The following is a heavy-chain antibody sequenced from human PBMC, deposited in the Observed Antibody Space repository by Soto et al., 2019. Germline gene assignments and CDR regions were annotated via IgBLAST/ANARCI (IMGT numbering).Heavy chain of an antibody. V-gene: IGHV4-34*01. CDR1: GGSFSGYY. J-gene: IGHJ5*02. CDR3: ARRHDFWSGYYKGNNWFDP. Sequence: PSETLSLTCAVYGGSFSGYYWSWIRQPPGKGLEWIGEINHSGSTNYNPSLKSRVTISVDTSKNQFSLKLSSVTAADTAVYYCARRHDFWSGYYKGNNWFDPWGQGTLVTVSS. CDR2: INHSGST. D-gene: IGHD3-3*01.